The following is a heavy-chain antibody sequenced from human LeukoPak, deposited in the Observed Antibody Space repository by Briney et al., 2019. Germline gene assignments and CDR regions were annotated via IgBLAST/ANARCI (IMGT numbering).Heavy chain of an antibody. V-gene: IGHV1-2*02. CDR2: INPNSGGT. D-gene: IGHD6-6*01. Sequence: GASVNVSCKSSGYTFTGYFIHWVGQAPGQGLEWMGWINPNSGGTNFAQKFQGRVTMTRDTSISTAYMELTRLTADDTAVYYCARRGAEYTASSDGWFDPWGQGTLVTVSS. J-gene: IGHJ5*02. CDR1: GYTFTGYF. CDR3: ARRGAEYTASSDGWFDP.